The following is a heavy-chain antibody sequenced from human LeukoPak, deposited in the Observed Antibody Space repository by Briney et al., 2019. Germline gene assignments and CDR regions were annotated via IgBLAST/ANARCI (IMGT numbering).Heavy chain of an antibody. V-gene: IGHV1-2*02. CDR2: INPDSGGT. CDR3: ARDRRVLLWFGEFKARKNWFDA. Sequence: ASVKVSCKASGYTFTGYYMHCVRQAPGQGLEWMGWINPDSGGTNYAQKFQGRVTMTRDTSHSTAYMELSRLRSDETAVYYCARDRRVLLWFGEFKARKNWFDAWGQGNLVSVFS. D-gene: IGHD3-10*01. J-gene: IGHJ5*02. CDR1: GYTFTGYY.